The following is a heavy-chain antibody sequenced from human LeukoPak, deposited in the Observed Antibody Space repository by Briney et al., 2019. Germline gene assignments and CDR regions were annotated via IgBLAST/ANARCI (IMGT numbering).Heavy chain of an antibody. CDR2: LYYSGST. V-gene: IGHV4-39*02. CDR3: ARDSTQDFWNGYLFDF. CDR1: GGSISSSTYY. Sequence: SETLSLTCSVSGGSISSSTYYWAWIRQPPGKGLEWIGSLYYSGSTYYNPSLKSRVTISVDTSKNQFSLKLTSVTAADTAVYYCARDSTQDFWNGYLFDFWGQGTLVTVSS. D-gene: IGHD3-3*01. J-gene: IGHJ4*02.